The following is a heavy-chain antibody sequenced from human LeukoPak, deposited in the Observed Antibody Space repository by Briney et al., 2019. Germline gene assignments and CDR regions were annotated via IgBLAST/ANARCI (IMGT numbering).Heavy chain of an antibody. CDR3: ARVSSGYYHFDY. V-gene: IGHV3-21*01. J-gene: IGHJ4*02. Sequence: GGSLRLSCAASGFTFSSYSMNWVRQAPGKGLEWVSSISSSSSYIYYADSVKGRFTISRDNAKNSLYLQMNSLRAEDTAVYYCARVSSGYYHFDYWGQGTLVTVSS. CDR1: GFTFSSYS. D-gene: IGHD3-22*01. CDR2: ISSSSSYI.